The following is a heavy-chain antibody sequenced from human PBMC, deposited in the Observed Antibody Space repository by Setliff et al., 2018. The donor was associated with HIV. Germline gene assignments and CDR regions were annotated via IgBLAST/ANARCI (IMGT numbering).Heavy chain of an antibody. V-gene: IGHV4-4*02. CDR3: ARSPTPDTRAYYPDY. J-gene: IGHJ4*02. D-gene: IGHD3-22*01. CDR1: XGSISSNNW. Sequence: PSETLXLTCAVSXGSISSNNWWSWVRQPPGKGLEWIGEIYHGGSTNYNSSLKSRVTISVDKSKNQFSLKLTSVTAADTAVYYCARSPTPDTRAYYPDYWGQGTLVTVSS. CDR2: IYHGGST.